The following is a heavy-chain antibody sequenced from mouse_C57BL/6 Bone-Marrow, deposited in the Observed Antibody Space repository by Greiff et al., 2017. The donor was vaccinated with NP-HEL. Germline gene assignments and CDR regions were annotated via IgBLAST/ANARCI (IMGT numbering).Heavy chain of an antibody. D-gene: IGHD2-5*01. V-gene: IGHV1-72*01. CDR3: AREAYYSNYEYFDG. CDR1: GYTFTSYW. Sequence: QVQLQQSGAELVKPGASVKLSCKASGYTFTSYWMHWVQQRPGRGLEWIGRIVPNSGGPKYNEKFTSKATLTVDKPSSTAYMQLSSLTSEDSAVYYCAREAYYSNYEYFDGWGTGTTVTVAS. CDR2: IVPNSGGP. J-gene: IGHJ1*03.